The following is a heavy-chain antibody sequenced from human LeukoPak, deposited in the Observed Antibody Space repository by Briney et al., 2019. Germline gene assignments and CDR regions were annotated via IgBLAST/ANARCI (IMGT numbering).Heavy chain of an antibody. J-gene: IGHJ4*02. CDR3: AKDPFYYDILTGPDY. D-gene: IGHD3-9*01. V-gene: IGHV3-30*02. CDR1: GFTFSSYG. Sequence: GGSLRLSCAASGFTFSSYGMHWVRQAPGKGLEWVAFIRYDGSNKYYADSVKGRFTISRDNSKNTLYLQMNSLRAEDTAVYYCAKDPFYYDILTGPDYWGQGTLVTVSS. CDR2: IRYDGSNK.